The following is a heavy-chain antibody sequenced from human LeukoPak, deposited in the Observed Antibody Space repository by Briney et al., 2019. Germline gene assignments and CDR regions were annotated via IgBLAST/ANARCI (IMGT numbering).Heavy chain of an antibody. Sequence: SETLSLTCTVSGGSISSGGYYWSWIRQHPGKGLEWIGYIYYSGSTYYNPSLKSRVTISVDTPKNQFSLKLSSVTAADTAVYYCARLYCSSTSCYGYFDYWGQGTLVTVSS. CDR1: GGSISSGGYY. V-gene: IGHV4-31*03. D-gene: IGHD2-2*01. CDR2: IYYSGST. J-gene: IGHJ4*02. CDR3: ARLYCSSTSCYGYFDY.